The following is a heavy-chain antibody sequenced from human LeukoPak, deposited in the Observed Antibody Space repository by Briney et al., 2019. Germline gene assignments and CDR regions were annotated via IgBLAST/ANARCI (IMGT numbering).Heavy chain of an antibody. CDR1: GFIFSNYP. V-gene: IGHV3-23*01. CDR3: VKYLKTTVGANDY. D-gene: IGHD4/OR15-4a*01. CDR2: ISGSGGAT. J-gene: IGHJ4*02. Sequence: GGSLRLSCAASGFIFSNYPMNWVRQAPGKGLEWVSVISGSGGATFYGDSVQGRFTISRDNSRDTLYLQMNSLTAEDTAVYYCVKYLKTTVGANDYWGQGTLVTVSS.